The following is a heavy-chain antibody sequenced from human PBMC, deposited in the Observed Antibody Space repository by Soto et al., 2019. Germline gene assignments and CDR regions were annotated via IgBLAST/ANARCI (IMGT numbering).Heavy chain of an antibody. CDR2: MYHSGSP. CDR3: PRTRGNVVDQILEDTYCNP. CDR1: GGSISTGDFS. J-gene: IGHJ5*02. D-gene: IGHD2-21*01. Sequence: QVQLQASGPGLVKPSQTLSLICTVSGGSISTGDFSWSWIRQHPGKGLEWIGDMYHSGSPYYNPSIKSVTTTSVNPYKSHSPKRLSSVTAADTAVYCGPRTRGNVVDQILEDTYCNPWGQCTVVTVSS. V-gene: IGHV4-31*01.